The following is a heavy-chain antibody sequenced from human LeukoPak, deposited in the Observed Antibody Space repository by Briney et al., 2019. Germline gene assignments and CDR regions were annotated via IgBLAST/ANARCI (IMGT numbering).Heavy chain of an antibody. Sequence: PGGSLRLSCAASGFTFSSYAMSWVRQAPGKGLEWVSAISGSGGSTYYADSVKGRFTISRDNSKNTLYLQMNSPRAEDTAVYYCAILTAARGRFDYWGQGTLVTVSS. V-gene: IGHV3-23*01. CDR2: ISGSGGST. J-gene: IGHJ4*02. D-gene: IGHD6-13*01. CDR3: AILTAARGRFDY. CDR1: GFTFSSYA.